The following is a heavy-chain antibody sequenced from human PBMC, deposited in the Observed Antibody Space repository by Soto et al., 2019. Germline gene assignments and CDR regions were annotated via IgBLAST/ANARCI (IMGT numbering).Heavy chain of an antibody. CDR2: ISHGGSS. V-gene: IGHV4-4*02. D-gene: IGHD3-22*01. CDR1: GASILSSNW. J-gene: IGHJ4*02. CDR3: ARVNYYDRYSFDY. Sequence: NPSETLSLTCAVSGASILSSNWWSFVRQPPGKGLEWIGEISHGGSSNYNPSLKSRVTTSVDTSSNQFFLILSSVTAADTAVYYCARVNYYDRYSFDYWGQGTLVTVSS.